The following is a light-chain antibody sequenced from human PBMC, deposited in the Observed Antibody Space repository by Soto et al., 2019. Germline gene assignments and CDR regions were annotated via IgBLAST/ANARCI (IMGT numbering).Light chain of an antibody. CDR1: SSDVGGYDY. J-gene: IGLJ1*01. CDR2: EVN. CDR3: SSYSTTSTLV. Sequence: QSALTQPASVSGSPGQSVTISCTGASSDVGGYDYVSWYQQHPGKAPKLILYEVNNRPSGVSNHFSGSKSGNTASLIISGLQADDEADYYCSSYSTTSTLVFGSGTQLTVL. V-gene: IGLV2-14*01.